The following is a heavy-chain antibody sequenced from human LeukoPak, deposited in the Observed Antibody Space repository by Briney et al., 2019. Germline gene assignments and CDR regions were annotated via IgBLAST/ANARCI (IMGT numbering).Heavy chain of an antibody. D-gene: IGHD3-16*01. CDR3: ARVRGDFETD. Sequence: SETLSLTCSVSGGSISSYYWTWIRQPPGKGLEWIGYRYYSGSTTYNPSLKSRVAISVDTSRSQFSLKLISVTAADTAIYYCARVRGDFETDWGQGTLVTVSS. J-gene: IGHJ1*01. CDR2: RYYSGST. CDR1: GGSISSYY. V-gene: IGHV4-59*01.